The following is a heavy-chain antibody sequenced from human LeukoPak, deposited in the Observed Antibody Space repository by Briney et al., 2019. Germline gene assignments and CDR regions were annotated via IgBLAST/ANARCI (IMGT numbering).Heavy chain of an antibody. Sequence: SGGSLRLSCAASGFTFSSYAMSWVSQAPGKGLEWVSAISGSGDSTYYGDSVKGRFTISRDNSKNTLYLQMNSLRAEDTAVYYCAKTRLLDSSSWSHGDYWGQGTLVTVSS. V-gene: IGHV3-23*01. CDR1: GFTFSSYA. D-gene: IGHD6-13*01. J-gene: IGHJ4*02. CDR2: ISGSGDST. CDR3: AKTRLLDSSSWSHGDY.